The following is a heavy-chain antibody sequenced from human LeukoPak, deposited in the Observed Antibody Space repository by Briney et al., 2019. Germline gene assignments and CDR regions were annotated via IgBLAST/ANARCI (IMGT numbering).Heavy chain of an antibody. Sequence: GASVKVSCKASGYTFTSYDINWVRQATGQGLEWMGWMNPNSGNTGYAQKFQGRVTITRNTSISTAYMELSSLRSEDTAVYYCARYIVVVPAATGGYMDVRGKGTTVTVSS. CDR1: GYTFTSYD. CDR2: MNPNSGNT. CDR3: ARYIVVVPAATGGYMDV. J-gene: IGHJ6*03. V-gene: IGHV1-8*03. D-gene: IGHD2-2*01.